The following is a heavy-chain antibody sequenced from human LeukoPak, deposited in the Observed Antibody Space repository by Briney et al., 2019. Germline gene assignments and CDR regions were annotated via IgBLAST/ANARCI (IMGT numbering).Heavy chain of an antibody. CDR1: GFTVSSNY. CDR3: VRGDYGDYTLFDY. J-gene: IGHJ4*02. CDR2: IYSGGST. D-gene: IGHD4-17*01. Sequence: GGSLRLSCAASGFTVSSNYMSWVRQAPGKGLEWVSVIYSGGSTYYADSVKGRFTISRDNSKNTLCLQMNSLRAEDTAVYYCVRGDYGDYTLFDYWGQGTLVTVS. V-gene: IGHV3-53*01.